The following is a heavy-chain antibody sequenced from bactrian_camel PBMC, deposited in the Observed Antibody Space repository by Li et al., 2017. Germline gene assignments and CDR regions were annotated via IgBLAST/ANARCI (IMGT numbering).Heavy chain of an antibody. Sequence: DVQLVESGGGSVQAGGSLRLSCAFSGYTYSGHCMGWFRQAPGKGLEWVSGRNIRGGRSYYSDSVKGRFTISRDDAKNTVYLQMNSLKTEDTGVYYCATGRWYSSNWGQGTQVTVS. D-gene: IGHD2*01. CDR3: ATGRWYSSN. CDR1: GYTYSGHC. CDR2: RNIRGGRS. V-gene: IGHV3S40*01. J-gene: IGHJ4*01.